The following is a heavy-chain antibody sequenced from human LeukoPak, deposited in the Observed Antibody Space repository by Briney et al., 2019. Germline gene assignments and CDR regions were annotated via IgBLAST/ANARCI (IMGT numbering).Heavy chain of an antibody. CDR2: IGASGDST. CDR3: VKGGWLDH. V-gene: IGHV3-23*01. CDR1: GFTFSTND. Sequence: GGSLRLSCVASGFTFSTNDMNWVRQAPGKGPEWVSVIGASGDSTYYADSVTGRFTISRDNSKNTLYLQMNSLGVEDTAAYYCVKGGWLDHWGQGTLVTVSS. J-gene: IGHJ4*02. D-gene: IGHD6-19*01.